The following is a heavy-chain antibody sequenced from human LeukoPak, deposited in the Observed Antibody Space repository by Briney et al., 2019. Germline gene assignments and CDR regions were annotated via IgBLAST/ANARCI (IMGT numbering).Heavy chain of an antibody. CDR3: ARAYGPTTYYYYGMDV. J-gene: IGHJ6*02. V-gene: IGHV4-59*01. CDR1: GGSISSYY. Sequence: SETLSLTCTVSGGSISSYYWSWIRQPPGKGLEWIGYIYYSGSTNYNPSLKSRVTISVDTSKNQFSLKLSSVTAADTAVYYCARAYGPTTYYYYGMDVWGQGTTVTVSS. CDR2: IYYSGST. D-gene: IGHD1-26*01.